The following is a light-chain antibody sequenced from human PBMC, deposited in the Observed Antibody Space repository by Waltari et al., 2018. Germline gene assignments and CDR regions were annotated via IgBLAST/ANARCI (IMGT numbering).Light chain of an antibody. CDR3: QQSYTVPIT. V-gene: IGKV1-39*01. J-gene: IGKJ3*01. Sequence: DIQMTQSPSSLSASVGDRVTITCRASQSVSSFLNWYQQKPGKATQLLIYAASTLESGVPSRFSGSGSGTDFTLAISSLQLEDFATYYCQQSYTVPITFGPGTKVDI. CDR2: AAS. CDR1: QSVSSF.